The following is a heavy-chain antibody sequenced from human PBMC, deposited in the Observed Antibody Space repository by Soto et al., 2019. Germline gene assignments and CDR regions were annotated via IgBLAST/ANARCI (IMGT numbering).Heavy chain of an antibody. Sequence: SETLSLTCTVPGGSVSIGSYYWSWIRQPPGKGLVWIGYIYYSGSANYNPSLKSRVTISVDTSKNQFSLKLRSVTAADTAVYYCARDYGSGRDAFDIWGQGTMVTVSS. CDR3: ARDYGSGRDAFDI. V-gene: IGHV4-61*01. D-gene: IGHD3-10*01. CDR1: GGSVSIGSYY. J-gene: IGHJ3*02. CDR2: IYYSGSA.